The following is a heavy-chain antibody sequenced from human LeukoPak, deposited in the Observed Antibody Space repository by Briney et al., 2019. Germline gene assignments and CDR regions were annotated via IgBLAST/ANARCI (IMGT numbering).Heavy chain of an antibody. D-gene: IGHD4-17*01. CDR2: ISGGGDIT. Sequence: GSLRLSCAASGFNFANHAVSWVRQTPGKGLEWVSAISGGGDITYYADSVTGRFTISRDNSKNTLYLQMDSLRAEDTAVYYCAKGEKTTVTTPDYWGQGTLVTVSP. CDR1: GFNFANHA. CDR3: AKGEKTTVTTPDY. J-gene: IGHJ4*02. V-gene: IGHV3-23*01.